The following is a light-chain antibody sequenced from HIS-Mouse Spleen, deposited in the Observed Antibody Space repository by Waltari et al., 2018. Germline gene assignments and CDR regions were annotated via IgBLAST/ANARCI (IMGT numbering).Light chain of an antibody. CDR1: QSISSY. V-gene: IGKV1-39*01. J-gene: IGKJ1*01. CDR2: AAS. Sequence: DIQMTQSPSSLSASVGDRVTITRQASQSISSYLNWYQQKPGKAPNLLTYAASSLQSGVPSRFSGSGSETDFTLTISSLQPEDFATYYGQQSYSTPWTFGQGTKVAIK. CDR3: QQSYSTPWT.